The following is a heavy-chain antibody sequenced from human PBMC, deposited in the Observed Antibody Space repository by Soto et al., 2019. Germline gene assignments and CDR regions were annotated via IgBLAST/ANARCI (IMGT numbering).Heavy chain of an antibody. V-gene: IGHV1-69*13. CDR3: ASKSGYSYGYAFDI. D-gene: IGHD5-18*01. CDR2: IIPIFGTA. Sequence: GASVKVSCKASGGTFSSYAISWVRQAPGQGLEWMGGIIPIFGTANYAQKFQGRVTITADESTSTAYVELSSLRSEDTAVYYCASKSGYSYGYAFDIWGQGTMVTVSS. CDR1: GGTFSSYA. J-gene: IGHJ3*02.